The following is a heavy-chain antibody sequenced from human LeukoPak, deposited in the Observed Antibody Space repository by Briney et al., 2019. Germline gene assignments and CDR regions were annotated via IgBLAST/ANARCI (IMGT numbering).Heavy chain of an antibody. Sequence: PGGPLRLSCAASGFTFSTYAMSEVREAPGKALEWVSHFGWSRGTIYYADHVKGRLTISRDNSKITPYLQINSLIAEGTAVYYCARRDCGGDCHLLDSWGQGTLVTVSS. CDR2: FGWSRGTI. J-gene: IGHJ4*02. V-gene: IGHV3-23*01. CDR1: GFTFSTYA. CDR3: ARRDCGGDCHLLDS. D-gene: IGHD2-21*02.